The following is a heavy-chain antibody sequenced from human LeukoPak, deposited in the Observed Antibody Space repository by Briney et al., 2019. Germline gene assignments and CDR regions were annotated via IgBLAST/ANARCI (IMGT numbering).Heavy chain of an antibody. J-gene: IGHJ5*01. CDR3: ARDRAVSWLDS. Sequence: GGSLRLSCAASGFTFSSYSMNWVRQAPGKGLEWVSYISSSSSTIYYADSVKGRFIISRDNAKKSLYLHMNSLRDEDTAVYYCARDRAVSWLDSWGLGTLVTVSS. V-gene: IGHV3-48*02. D-gene: IGHD3-10*01. CDR2: ISSSSSTI. CDR1: GFTFSSYS.